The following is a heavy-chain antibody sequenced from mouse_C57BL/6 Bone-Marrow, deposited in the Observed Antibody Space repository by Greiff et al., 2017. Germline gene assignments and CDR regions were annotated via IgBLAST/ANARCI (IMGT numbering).Heavy chain of an antibody. V-gene: IGHV14-2*01. CDR2: IDPEDGEP. D-gene: IGHD1-1*01. CDR3: ARRGYGSSYDYFDY. CDR1: GFNIKDYY. J-gene: IGHJ2*01. Sequence: EVQLVESGAELVKPGASVKLSCTASGFNIKDYYMHWVKQRTEQGLAWIGRIDPEDGEPKYAPKFQGKATITADTSSNTAYLQLSSLTSEDTAVYYCARRGYGSSYDYFDYWGQGTTLTVSS.